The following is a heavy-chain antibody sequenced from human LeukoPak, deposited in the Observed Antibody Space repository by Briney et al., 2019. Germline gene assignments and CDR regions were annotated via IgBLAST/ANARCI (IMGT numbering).Heavy chain of an antibody. CDR2: ISGSGGST. D-gene: IGHD3-16*01. Sequence: PGGSLRLSCAASGFTFSSYAMSWVRQAPGKGLEWVSAISGSGGSTYYADSVKGRFTISRDNSKNTLYLQMNSLRAEDTAVYYCAREQNTLRLGEKGYFDYWGQGTLVTVSS. CDR1: GFTFSSYA. J-gene: IGHJ4*02. V-gene: IGHV3-23*01. CDR3: AREQNTLRLGEKGYFDY.